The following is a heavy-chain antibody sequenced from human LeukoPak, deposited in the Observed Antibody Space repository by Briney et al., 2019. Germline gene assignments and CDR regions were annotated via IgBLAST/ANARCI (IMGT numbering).Heavy chain of an antibody. CDR2: ISGSGGST. V-gene: IGHV3-23*01. Sequence: GGSLRLSCAASGFTFSSYAMSWVRQAPGKGLEWASAISGSGGSTYYADSVKGRFTISRDNSKNTLYLQMNSLRAEDTAVYYCAKPRRGTVSSYYYGMDVWGQGTTVTVSS. J-gene: IGHJ6*02. CDR1: GFTFSSYA. CDR3: AKPRRGTVSSYYYGMDV. D-gene: IGHD4-17*01.